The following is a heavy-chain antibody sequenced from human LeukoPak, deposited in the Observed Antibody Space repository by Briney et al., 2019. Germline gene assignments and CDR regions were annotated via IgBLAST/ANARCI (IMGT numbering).Heavy chain of an antibody. V-gene: IGHV4-39*01. CDR2: IYYSGST. CDR3: ASVPGGIAAADNDF. J-gene: IGHJ4*02. D-gene: IGHD6-13*01. Sequence: SETLSLTCTVSGGSISSSSYYWGWIRQPPGKGLEWIGSIYYSGSTYYNPSLKSRVTISVDTSKNQFSLKLSSVTAADTAAYYCASVPGGIAAADNDFWGQGTLVTVSS. CDR1: GGSISSSSYY.